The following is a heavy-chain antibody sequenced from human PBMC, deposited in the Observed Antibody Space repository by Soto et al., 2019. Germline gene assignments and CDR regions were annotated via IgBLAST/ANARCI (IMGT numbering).Heavy chain of an antibody. V-gene: IGHV4-31*03. CDR1: GGSISSGHYY. CDR2: IHHRGST. CDR3: ARVSDVPAASNWFGP. D-gene: IGHD2-2*01. Sequence: QVQLQEAGPGLVKPAQTLSLTCTVSGGSISSGHYYWIWVRQHSGKGLEWIGYIHHRGSTYYNPSLNSRLPISADTSKNQISLKLPSVTAADTAVYYCARVSDVPAASNWFGPWGQGTLVTVSS. J-gene: IGHJ5*02.